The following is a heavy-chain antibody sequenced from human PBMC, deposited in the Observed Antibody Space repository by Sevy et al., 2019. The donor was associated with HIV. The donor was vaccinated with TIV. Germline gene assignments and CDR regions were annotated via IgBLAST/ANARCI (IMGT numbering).Heavy chain of an antibody. CDR3: VKGLGMVQGALLSDDT. J-gene: IGHJ3*02. D-gene: IGHD3-10*01. CDR2: IRYDGSTR. V-gene: IGHV3-30*02. CDR1: GFSFSAYG. Sequence: GGSLRLSCAASGFSFSAYGMHWVRQAPGKGLEWVTFIRYDGSTRYYAGSVKRRFTISRDNLRSTLNLEMNSLRAEDTAVYYCVKGLGMVQGALLSDDTWGQGTMVTVSS.